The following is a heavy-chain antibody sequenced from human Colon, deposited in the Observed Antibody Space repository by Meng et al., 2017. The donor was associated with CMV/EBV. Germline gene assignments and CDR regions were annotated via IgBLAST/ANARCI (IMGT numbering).Heavy chain of an antibody. J-gene: IGHJ4*02. V-gene: IGHV4-34*01. CDR1: GGSFSGYY. Sequence: SETLSLTCAVYGGSFSGYYWSWIRQPPGKGLEWIGEINHSGSTNYNPSLKSRVTISVDTSKNQFSLKLSSVTAADTAVYYCARQSGWYCFDYWGQGTLVTVSS. CDR3: ARQSGWYCFDY. D-gene: IGHD6-19*01. CDR2: INHSGST.